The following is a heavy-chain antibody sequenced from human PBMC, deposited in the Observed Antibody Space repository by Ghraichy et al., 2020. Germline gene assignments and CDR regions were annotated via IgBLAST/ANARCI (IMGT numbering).Heavy chain of an antibody. CDR2: IIPILGIA. D-gene: IGHD3-10*01. J-gene: IGHJ4*02. CDR3: ASRARDFDY. V-gene: IGHV1-69*04. Sequence: SVKVSCKASGGTFSSYAISWVRQAPGQGLEWMGRIIPILGIAIYAQKFQGRVTITADKSTSTAYMELSSLRSEDTAVYYCASRARDFDYWGQGTLVTVSS. CDR1: GGTFSSYA.